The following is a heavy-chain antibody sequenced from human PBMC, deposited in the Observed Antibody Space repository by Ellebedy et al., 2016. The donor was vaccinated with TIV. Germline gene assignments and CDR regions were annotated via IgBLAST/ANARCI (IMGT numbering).Heavy chain of an antibody. V-gene: IGHV3-7*04. Sequence: GGSLRLXCAASGFTFSSYWMSWVRQAPGKGLEWVANIKQDGSEKYYVDSVKGRFTISRDNAKNSLYLQMNSLRAEDTAVYYCARDTSSGSQRRYYYYYGMDVWGQGTTVTVSS. D-gene: IGHD2-15*01. CDR1: GFTFSSYW. CDR2: IKQDGSEK. J-gene: IGHJ6*02. CDR3: ARDTSSGSQRRYYYYYGMDV.